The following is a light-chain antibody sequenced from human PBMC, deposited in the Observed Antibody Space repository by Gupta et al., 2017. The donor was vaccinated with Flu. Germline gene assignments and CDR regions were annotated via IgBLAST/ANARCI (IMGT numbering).Light chain of an antibody. CDR3: CSYAGSYTLV. CDR1: SNDVGFYNY. CDR2: DVT. J-gene: IGLJ2*01. V-gene: IGLV2-11*01. Sequence: QSALTQPRSVSGSPGQSVTIPCTGTSNDVGFYNYVSWYQQHPGKVPKLMIYDVTKRPSGVPDRFSGSKSDNTASLTISGLQAEDEADYYCCSYAGSYTLVFGGGTKVTVL.